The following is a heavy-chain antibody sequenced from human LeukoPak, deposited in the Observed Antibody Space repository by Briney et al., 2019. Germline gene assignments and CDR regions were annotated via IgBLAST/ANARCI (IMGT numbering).Heavy chain of an antibody. CDR1: GYTFTSYG. CDR3: ARDRTPYYHYCDSSGSPHDHAFDI. V-gene: IGHV1-18*01. J-gene: IGHJ3*02. CDR2: ISAYNGNT. Sequence: EASVKVSCKASGYTFTSYGISWVRQAPGQGLEWMGWISAYNGNTNYAQKLQGRVTMTTDTSTSTAYMELRSLRSDDTAVYYCARDRTPYYHYCDSSGSPHDHAFDIWGQGTMVTVSS. D-gene: IGHD3-22*01.